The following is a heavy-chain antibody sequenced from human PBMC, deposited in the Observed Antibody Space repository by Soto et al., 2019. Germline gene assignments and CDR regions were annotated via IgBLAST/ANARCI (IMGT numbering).Heavy chain of an antibody. V-gene: IGHV1-69*13. CDR2: IIPIFGTA. CDR3: ARGNHRWLQLWYLDL. D-gene: IGHD5-12*01. CDR1: GGTFSSYT. J-gene: IGHJ2*01. Sequence: ASVKVSCKASGGTFSSYTISWVRQAPGQGLEWMGGIIPIFGTANYAQKFQGRVTITADESTSTAYMELSSLRSEDTAVYYCARGNHRWLQLWYLDLWGRGTLVTVSS.